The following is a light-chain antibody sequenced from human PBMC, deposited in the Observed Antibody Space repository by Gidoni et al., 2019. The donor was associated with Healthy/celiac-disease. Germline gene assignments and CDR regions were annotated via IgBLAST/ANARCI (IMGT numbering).Light chain of an antibody. Sequence: SSLSASVGDRVTITCRASPGISSYLAWYQQKPGNAPKLLIYAASTLQSGVPSRFSGSGSGTDFTLTISSLQPEDFATYYCQQLNSYPLTFGGGTKVEIK. CDR1: PGISSY. V-gene: IGKV1-9*01. CDR2: AAS. CDR3: QQLNSYPLT. J-gene: IGKJ4*01.